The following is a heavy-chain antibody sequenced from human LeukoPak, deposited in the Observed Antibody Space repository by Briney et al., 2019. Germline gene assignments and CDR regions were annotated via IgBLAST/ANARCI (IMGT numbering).Heavy chain of an antibody. D-gene: IGHD5-12*01. J-gene: IGHJ1*01. V-gene: IGHV3-48*04. CDR1: GFSFSSYS. CDR3: ARGGVYSGYD. CDR2: ITSSSSTI. Sequence: GGSLRLSCAASGFSFSSYSMNWVRQAPGKGLEWVSYITSSSSTIYYADSVKGRFTISRDNAKNSLYLQMNSLRAEDTAVYYCARGGVYSGYDWGQGSLVTVSS.